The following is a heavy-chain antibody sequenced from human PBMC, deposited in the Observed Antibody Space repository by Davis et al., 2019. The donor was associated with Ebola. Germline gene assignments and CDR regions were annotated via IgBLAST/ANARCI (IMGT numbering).Heavy chain of an antibody. D-gene: IGHD3-3*02. CDR1: GYTFTTYW. V-gene: IGHV5-51*01. CDR3: ARRGGWSGAFLDY. Sequence: GESLKISCKGSGYTFTTYWIGWVRQMPGKGLEWMGIIYPGDSDTRYSSSFQGQVTISADKSISTAYLQWCSLKASDTAMYYCARRGGWSGAFLDYWGQRTLVTVSS. CDR2: IYPGDSDT. J-gene: IGHJ4*02.